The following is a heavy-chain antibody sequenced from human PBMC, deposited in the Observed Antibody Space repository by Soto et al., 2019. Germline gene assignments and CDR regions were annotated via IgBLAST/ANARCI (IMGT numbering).Heavy chain of an antibody. CDR3: ARDCGSGGSCYFLDY. CDR2: IWYDGSNK. D-gene: IGHD2-15*01. V-gene: IGHV3-33*01. J-gene: IGHJ4*02. CDR1: GFTFSSYG. Sequence: GGSLRLSCAASGFTFSSYGMHWVRQAPGKGLEWVAVIWYDGSNKYYADSVKGRFTISRDNSKNTLYLQMNSLRAEDTAVYYCARDCGSGGSCYFLDYWGQGTLVTVSS.